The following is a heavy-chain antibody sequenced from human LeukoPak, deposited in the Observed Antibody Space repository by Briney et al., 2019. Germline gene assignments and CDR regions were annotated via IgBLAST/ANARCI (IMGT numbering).Heavy chain of an antibody. D-gene: IGHD2-15*01. J-gene: IGHJ3*02. CDR2: ISAYNGNT. CDR1: GSAFSSYA. V-gene: IGHV1-18*01. Sequence: GASVKVSCKASGSAFSSYAISWVRQAPGQGLEWMGWISAYNGNTNYAQKLQGRVTMTTDTSTSTAYMELRSLRSDDTAVYYCARLGLAVGRNIVVVVAATGDAFDIWGQGTMVTVSS. CDR3: ARLGLAVGRNIVVVVAATGDAFDI.